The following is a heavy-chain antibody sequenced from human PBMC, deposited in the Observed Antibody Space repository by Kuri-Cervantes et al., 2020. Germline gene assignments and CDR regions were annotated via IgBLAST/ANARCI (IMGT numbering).Heavy chain of an antibody. CDR1: GGTFSSYA. J-gene: IGHJ6*02. D-gene: IGHD1-26*01. Sequence: SVKVSCKASGGTFSSYAISWVRQAPGQGLEWMGGIIPIFGTANYAQKFQGRVTITADESTSTAYMELSSLRSEDTAVYYCARDWGGGSYYYYYYYGMDVWGQGTTVTVSS. V-gene: IGHV1-69*13. CDR3: ARDWGGGSYYYYYYYGMDV. CDR2: IIPIFGTA.